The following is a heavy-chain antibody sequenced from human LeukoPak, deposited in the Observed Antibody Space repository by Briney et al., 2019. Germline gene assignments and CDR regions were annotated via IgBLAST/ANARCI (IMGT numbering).Heavy chain of an antibody. Sequence: PGGSLRLSCAASGFTFSSYGMHWVRQAPGKGLQWVAVISNDGSSEYYADSVKGRVIISRDNSKNTLYLQVNSLRAEDTAVYYCAKDSDIAVAGTDEAFDLWGQGTMVPVSS. J-gene: IGHJ3*01. CDR1: GFTFSSYG. D-gene: IGHD6-19*01. V-gene: IGHV3-30*18. CDR2: ISNDGSSE. CDR3: AKDSDIAVAGTDEAFDL.